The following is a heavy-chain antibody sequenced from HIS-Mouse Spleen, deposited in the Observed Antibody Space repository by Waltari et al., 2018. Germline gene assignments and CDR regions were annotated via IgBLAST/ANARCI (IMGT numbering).Heavy chain of an antibody. CDR3: ARDRLGRDGYNYFDY. CDR1: GYTFTGYY. Sequence: QVQLVQSGAEVKKPGASVKVSCKASGYTFTGYYMHWVRQAPGQGLEWRAWNNPTNGGTNYAQKFQGRVPMTRDTSISTAYMELSRLRSDDTAVYYCARDRLGRDGYNYFDYWGQGTLVTVSS. J-gene: IGHJ4*02. D-gene: IGHD5-12*01. CDR2: NNPTNGGT. V-gene: IGHV1-2*02.